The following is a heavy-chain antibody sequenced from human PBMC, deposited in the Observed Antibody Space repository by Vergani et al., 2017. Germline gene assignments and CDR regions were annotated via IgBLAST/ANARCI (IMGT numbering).Heavy chain of an antibody. CDR2: ISSSSSYI. J-gene: IGHJ4*02. D-gene: IGHD6-13*01. CDR3: ASRSSSWGYYFDY. Sequence: EVQLVESGGGLVKPGGSLRLSCAASGFTFSSYSMNWVRQAPGKGLEWVSSISSSSSYIYYADSVKGRFTISRDNAKNSLYLQMNSLRAEDTAVYYCASRSSSWGYYFDYWGQGTLVTVSS. CDR1: GFTFSSYS. V-gene: IGHV3-21*04.